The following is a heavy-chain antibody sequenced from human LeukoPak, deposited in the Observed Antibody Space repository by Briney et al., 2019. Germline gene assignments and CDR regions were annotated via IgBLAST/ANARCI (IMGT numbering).Heavy chain of an antibody. Sequence: GGSLRLSCAASGFTFSSYEMNWVRQAPGKGLEWVSYISSSGSTIYYADSVKGRFTISRDNAKNSLYLQMNSLRAEDTAVYYCARSLTKIVVPWDGMDVWGQGTTVTVSS. CDR3: ARSLTKIVVPWDGMDV. CDR1: GFTFSSYE. D-gene: IGHD3-22*01. V-gene: IGHV3-48*03. J-gene: IGHJ6*02. CDR2: ISSSGSTI.